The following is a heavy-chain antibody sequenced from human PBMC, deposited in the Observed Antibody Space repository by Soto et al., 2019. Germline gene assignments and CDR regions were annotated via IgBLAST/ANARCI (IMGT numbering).Heavy chain of an antibody. CDR3: ATYSSSSGDPDYYGMDV. V-gene: IGHV4-31*03. CDR1: GGSISSGGYY. J-gene: IGHJ6*02. Sequence: QVQLQESGPGLVKPSQTLSLTCTVSGGSISSGGYYWSWIRQHPGKGLEWIGYIYYSGSTYYNPSLKSRVTISVDTSKNQFSLKLSSVTAADTAVHYCATYSSSSGDPDYYGMDVWGQGTTVTVSS. D-gene: IGHD6-6*01. CDR2: IYYSGST.